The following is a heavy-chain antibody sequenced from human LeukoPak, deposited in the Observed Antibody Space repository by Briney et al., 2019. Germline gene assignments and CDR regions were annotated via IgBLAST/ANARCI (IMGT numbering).Heavy chain of an antibody. D-gene: IGHD6-6*01. CDR3: AYSSSRSNFDY. J-gene: IGHJ4*02. CDR1: GGSISSYY. V-gene: IGHV4-59*12. CDR2: IYYSGST. Sequence: SETLSLTCTVSGGSISSYYWSWIRQPPGKGLEWIGYIYYSGSTNYNPSLKSRVTISVDTSKNQFSLKLSSVTAADTAVYYCAYSSSRSNFDYWGQGTLVTVSS.